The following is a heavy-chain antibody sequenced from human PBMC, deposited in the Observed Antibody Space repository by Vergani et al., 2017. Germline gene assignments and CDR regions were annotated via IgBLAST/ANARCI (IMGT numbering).Heavy chain of an antibody. CDR3: GRKQSPATLMDKPIDI. CDR1: GFTFSGSA. Sequence: EVQLVESGGGLVQPGGSLTLSCAASGFTFSGSAMHWVRQTSGKGLEWIGRIRDKTYNYATAYAVSVKGRFIISRDDSKKTAYLQMNRLTIEETAVYYCGRKQSPATLMDKPIDIWGQGTLGTVSS. V-gene: IGHV3-73*02. J-gene: IGHJ5*02. D-gene: IGHD1-1*01. CDR2: IRDKTYNYAT.